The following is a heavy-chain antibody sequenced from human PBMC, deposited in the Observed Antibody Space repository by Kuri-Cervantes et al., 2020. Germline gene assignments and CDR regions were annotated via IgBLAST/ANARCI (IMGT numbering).Heavy chain of an antibody. CDR3: TTAGSSWHY. J-gene: IGHJ4*02. Sequence: GESLKISCAASGFTFSRYWMSWVRQAPGKGLEWVANIKQDGGDKYYVESVKGRFTISRDNAKNSLYLQMNSLRVEDTAVYYCTTAGSSWHYWGQGTLVTVSS. D-gene: IGHD6-13*01. CDR1: GFTFSRYW. V-gene: IGHV3-7*01. CDR2: IKQDGGDK.